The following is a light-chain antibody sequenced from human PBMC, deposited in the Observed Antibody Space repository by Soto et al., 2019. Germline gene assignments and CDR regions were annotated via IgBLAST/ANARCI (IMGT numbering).Light chain of an antibody. CDR3: AAWDDSLNGRV. CDR2: SNN. V-gene: IGLV1-44*01. CDR1: SSNIGSNT. Sequence: QAVVTPPPPASGTPGPRGTNSCSGSSSNIGSNTVNWYQQLPGTAPKLLIYSNNQRPSGVPDRFSGSKSGTSASLAISGLQSEDEADYYCAAWDDSLNGRVFGTGTKVTV. J-gene: IGLJ1*01.